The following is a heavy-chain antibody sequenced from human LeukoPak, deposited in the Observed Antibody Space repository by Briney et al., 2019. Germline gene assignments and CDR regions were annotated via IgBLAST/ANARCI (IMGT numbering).Heavy chain of an antibody. CDR2: IDPSDSYT. V-gene: IGHV5-10-1*01. CDR1: GYIFTSYW. CDR3: ARGGFYCSGGSCYLTTIYYFDY. D-gene: IGHD2-15*01. J-gene: IGHJ4*02. Sequence: GESLRISCKGSGYIFTSYWISWVRQMPGKGLEWMGRIDPSDSYTNYSPSFQGHVTISADKSISTAYLQWSSLKASDTAMYYCARGGFYCSGGSCYLTTIYYFDYWGQGTLVTVSS.